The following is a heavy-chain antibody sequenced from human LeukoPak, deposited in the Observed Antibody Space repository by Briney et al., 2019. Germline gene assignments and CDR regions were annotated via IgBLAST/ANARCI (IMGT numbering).Heavy chain of an antibody. D-gene: IGHD3-10*01. V-gene: IGHV3-7*03. CDR2: IKQDGSEK. J-gene: IGHJ4*02. CDR1: GFTFSSYW. Sequence: GGSLRLSCAASGFTFSSYWMSWVRQAPGKGLEWVANIKQDGSEKYYVDSVKGRFTISRDNAKNSLYLQMNSLRAEDTAVYYCARDPLTMVRGVPDYWGQGTVVTVSS. CDR3: ARDPLTMVRGVPDY.